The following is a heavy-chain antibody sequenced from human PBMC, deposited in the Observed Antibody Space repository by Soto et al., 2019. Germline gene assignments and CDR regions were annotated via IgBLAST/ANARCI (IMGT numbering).Heavy chain of an antibody. CDR2: ISGSGGTT. CDR3: ATISSGSYYSPFDY. Sequence: GGSLRLSCTASGLTFSSYGMSWVRQAPGKGLEWVSGISGSGGTTYSADAVKGRFTISRDNSKNTLDLQMNSLRAEDTAVYYCATISSGSYYSPFDYWGQGTQVTVSS. D-gene: IGHD3-10*01. V-gene: IGHV3-23*01. CDR1: GLTFSSYG. J-gene: IGHJ4*02.